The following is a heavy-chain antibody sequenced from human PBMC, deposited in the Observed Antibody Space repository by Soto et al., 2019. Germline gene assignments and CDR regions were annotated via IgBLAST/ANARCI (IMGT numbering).Heavy chain of an antibody. Sequence: PGGSLRLSCAASGFTFSSYAMSWVRQAPGKGLEWVSAISGSGGSTYYADSVKGRFTISRDNSKNTLYLQMNSLRAEDTAVYYCAKDPFYSSSWSRYYYYGIDVWGQGTTVTVSS. V-gene: IGHV3-23*01. CDR1: GFTFSSYA. CDR3: AKDPFYSSSWSRYYYYGIDV. J-gene: IGHJ6*02. CDR2: ISGSGGST. D-gene: IGHD6-13*01.